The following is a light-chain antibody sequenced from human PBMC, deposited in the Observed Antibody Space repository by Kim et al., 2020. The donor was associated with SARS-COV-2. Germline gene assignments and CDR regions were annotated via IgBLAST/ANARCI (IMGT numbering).Light chain of an antibody. CDR2: DVS. Sequence: GQSVTISCTGTSNDVGGYNYVSWYQHHPGKAPKLMICDVSKRPSGVPDRFSGSKSGNTASLTISGLQAEDEADYFCCSYAGGYTWLFGRGTQLTVL. CDR1: SNDVGGYNY. V-gene: IGLV2-11*01. J-gene: IGLJ3*02. CDR3: CSYAGGYTWL.